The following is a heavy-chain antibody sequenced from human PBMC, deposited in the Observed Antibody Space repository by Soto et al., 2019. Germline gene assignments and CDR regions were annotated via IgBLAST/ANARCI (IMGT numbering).Heavy chain of an antibody. J-gene: IGHJ4*02. CDR2: IYYSGST. CDR1: GVSISSGGYF. CDR3: ARASQRSGYYFYYVDY. D-gene: IGHD3-22*01. Sequence: QVQLQESGPGLVKPSQPLSLTCTVSGVSISSGGYFWTWIRQHPGKGLEWIVHIYYSGSTSYNASLKSRVTFSVDTSKNQFALELNSVTAADTAVYYCARASQRSGYYFYYVDYWGQGTLVTFSS. V-gene: IGHV4-31*03.